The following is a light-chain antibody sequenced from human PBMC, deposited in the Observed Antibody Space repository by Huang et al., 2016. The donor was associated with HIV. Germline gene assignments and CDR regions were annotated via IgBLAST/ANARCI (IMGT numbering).Light chain of an antibody. J-gene: IGKJ1*01. CDR3: QQYSDYPRT. CDR1: QDISGY. Sequence: AIRMTQSPSSLSASTGDRVTIPCRASQDISGYLAWYQQKPGKAPTLLIYGASSLQTGIPSRFSGNESGTDFTLTIGCLQSEDLATYYCQQYSDYPRTFGQGTKVEIK. V-gene: IGKV1-8*01. CDR2: GAS.